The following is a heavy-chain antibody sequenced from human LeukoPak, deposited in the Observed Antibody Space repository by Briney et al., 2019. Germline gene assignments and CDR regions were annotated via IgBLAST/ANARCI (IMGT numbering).Heavy chain of an antibody. CDR2: ITDSGVDT. CDR1: GFALSTYR. V-gene: IGHV3-23*01. D-gene: IGHD5/OR15-5a*01. J-gene: IGHJ4*02. CDR3: VSRSSDRAFDY. Sequence: GGSLRLSCVASGFALSTYRMSWVRQAPGKGLECVSAITDSGVDTYYADSVKGRFTISRDNSKNTLFLQMNSLRAEDTAVYYCVSRSSDRAFDYWGQGALVTVSS.